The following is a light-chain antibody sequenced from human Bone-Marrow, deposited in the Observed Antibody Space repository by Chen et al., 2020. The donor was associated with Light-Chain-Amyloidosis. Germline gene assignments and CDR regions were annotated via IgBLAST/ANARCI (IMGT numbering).Light chain of an antibody. CDR1: NGSIATNY. J-gene: IGLJ3*02. Sequence: NFMLTQPPSVSESPGKTVIISCTRINGSIATNYVQWYQQRPGSSPTTVIYEDDQRPSGVPDRFSGSIDRSSNSASLTISGLKTEDEADYYCQSYQGSSQGVFGGGTKLTVL. CDR3: QSYQGSSQGV. CDR2: EDD. V-gene: IGLV6-57*01.